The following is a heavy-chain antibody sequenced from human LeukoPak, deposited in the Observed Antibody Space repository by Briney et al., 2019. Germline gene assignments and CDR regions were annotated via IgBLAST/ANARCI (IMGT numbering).Heavy chain of an antibody. CDR1: GFSFSNAW. V-gene: IGHV3-15*01. CDR2: IKRKTDGGTI. J-gene: IGHJ6*02. Sequence: GGSLRLSCAASGFSFSNAWMGWVRQVPGKGLEWVGRIKRKTDGGTIDYGAAVKGRFTISRDDSKNTLYLQMDSLKSEDTAVYYCTTYDYGDYYFFYGMDVWGQGTTVTVSS. D-gene: IGHD4-17*01. CDR3: TTYDYGDYYFFYGMDV.